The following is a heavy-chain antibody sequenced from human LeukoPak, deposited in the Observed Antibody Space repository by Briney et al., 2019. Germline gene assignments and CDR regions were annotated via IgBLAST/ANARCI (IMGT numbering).Heavy chain of an antibody. D-gene: IGHD3-3*01. CDR2: IWYDGSNK. J-gene: IGHJ6*02. V-gene: IGHV3-33*08. CDR1: GFTFSSYD. Sequence: GGSLRLSCAASGFTFSSYDMHWVRQAPGKGLEWVAVIWYDGSNKYYADSVKGRFTISRDNSKNTLYLQMNSLRAEDTAVYYCARGGYDFWSGYYVRENYYYYGMDVWGQGTTVTVSS. CDR3: ARGGYDFWSGYYVRENYYYYGMDV.